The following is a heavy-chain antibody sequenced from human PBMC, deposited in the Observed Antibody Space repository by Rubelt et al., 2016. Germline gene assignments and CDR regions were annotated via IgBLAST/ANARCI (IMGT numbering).Heavy chain of an antibody. V-gene: IGHV1-18*01. CDR1: GYTFTSYG. CDR2: LSAYNGKT. CDR3: ARGYCSSANCLFNWFDP. J-gene: IGHJ5*02. D-gene: IGHD2-2*01. Sequence: QVQLVQSGAEVKKPGASVKVSCKASGYTFTSYGISWVRQAPGQGLEWMGWLSAYNGKTNYAQKLKGRVNMTTDTSTSTAYMELRGLRSDDTAMYFCARGYCSSANCLFNWFDPWGQGTLVTVSS.